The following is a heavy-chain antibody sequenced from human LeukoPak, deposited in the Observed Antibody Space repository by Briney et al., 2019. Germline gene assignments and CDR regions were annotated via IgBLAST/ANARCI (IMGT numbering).Heavy chain of an antibody. CDR3: ATVERGYSAYASFYFDY. Sequence: GASVKVSCKASGYTFTSYDINWVRQATGQGLEWMGWMNPNSGNTGYAQKFQGRVTITRNTSISTAYMELNSLISDDTAVYYCATVERGYSAYASFYFDYWGRGTLVTVSS. CDR1: GYTFTSYD. J-gene: IGHJ4*02. D-gene: IGHD5-12*01. CDR2: MNPNSGNT. V-gene: IGHV1-8*03.